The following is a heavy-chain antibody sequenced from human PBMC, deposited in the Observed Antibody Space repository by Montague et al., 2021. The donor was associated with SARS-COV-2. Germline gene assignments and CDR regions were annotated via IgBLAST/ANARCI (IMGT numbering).Heavy chain of an antibody. V-gene: IGHV1-18*01. D-gene: IGHD3-22*01. J-gene: IGHJ4*02. Sequence: SVKVSCKAFGYTFDSCGISWVRQAPGQGLEWMGWISPYSGNTDYAQNIQGRVTMTTDAPTSTVYMELRSLQSDDTAVYYCARLASYDTTDYYFVDYWGQGTLVTVSS. CDR2: ISPYSGNT. CDR3: ARLASYDTTDYYFVDY. CDR1: GYTFDSCG.